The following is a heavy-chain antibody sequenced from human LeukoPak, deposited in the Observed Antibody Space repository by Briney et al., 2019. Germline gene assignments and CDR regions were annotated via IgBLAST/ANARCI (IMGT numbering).Heavy chain of an antibody. CDR3: ATAYYDSSGYYPYWFDP. CDR1: GFTFTSYA. D-gene: IGHD3-22*01. J-gene: IGHJ5*02. CDR2: IKRDGSEK. V-gene: IGHV3-7*02. Sequence: GGSLRLSCAASGFTFTSYAMSWVRQAPGKGLEWVATIKRDGSEKYYVDSVKGRFTISRDNAKNSLYLQMNGLRAEDTAVYYCATAYYDSSGYYPYWFDPWGQGTLVTVSS.